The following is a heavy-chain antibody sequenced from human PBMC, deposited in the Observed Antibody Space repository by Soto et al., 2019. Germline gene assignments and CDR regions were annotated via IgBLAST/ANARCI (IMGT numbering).Heavy chain of an antibody. V-gene: IGHV3-23*01. J-gene: IGHJ4*02. CDR1: GFTFSSYA. CDR3: AKEFIVRGVNINYFDY. CDR2: ISGSGGST. D-gene: IGHD3-10*01. Sequence: PGGSLRLSCAASGFTFSSYAMRWVRQAPGKGLEWVSAISGSGGSTYYADSVKGRFTISRDNSKNTLYLQMNSLRAEDTAVYYCAKEFIVRGVNINYFDYWGQGTLVTVSS.